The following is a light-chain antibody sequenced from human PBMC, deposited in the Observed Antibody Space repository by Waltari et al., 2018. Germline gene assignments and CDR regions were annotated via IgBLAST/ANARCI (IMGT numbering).Light chain of an antibody. CDR3: QHNYGTPWT. Sequence: DIQMTQSTSSLSASVGDRVTITCRASENINNYLNWYQQKPGKAPKLLIYKASTLQSGVPSRFSGSGSGTDYTFTISSLQSEDVATYYCQHNYGTPWTFGRGTKVEIK. J-gene: IGKJ1*01. V-gene: IGKV1-39*01. CDR1: ENINNY. CDR2: KAS.